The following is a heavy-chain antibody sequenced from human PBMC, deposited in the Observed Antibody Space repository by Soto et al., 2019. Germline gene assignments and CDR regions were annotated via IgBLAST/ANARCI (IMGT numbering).Heavy chain of an antibody. V-gene: IGHV3-30*18. CDR1: GFTFSSYG. CDR2: ISYDGSNK. Sequence: QVQLVESGGGVVQPGRSLRLSCAASGFTFSSYGMHWVRQAPGKGLEWVAVISYDGSNKHYADSVKGRLTISRDNSKNTLYLQINSLTTEDTAMYYCAKDGNIVGDTDAFDIWGQGTMVTVSS. D-gene: IGHD1-26*01. CDR3: AKDGNIVGDTDAFDI. J-gene: IGHJ3*02.